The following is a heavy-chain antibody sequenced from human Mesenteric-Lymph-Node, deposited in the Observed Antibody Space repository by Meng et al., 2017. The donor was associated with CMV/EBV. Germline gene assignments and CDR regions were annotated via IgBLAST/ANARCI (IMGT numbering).Heavy chain of an antibody. CDR1: GFTFSNYA. CDR2: IASDGSNK. V-gene: IGHV3-30*04. CDR3: ANSRIKWELAHRLDY. J-gene: IGHJ4*02. Sequence: GESLKISCAASGFTFSNYAMHWVRQAPGKGLEWVSVIASDGSNKYYADSVQGRFSISRDNSKNTLFLHMNSLKAEDTAIYYCANSRIKWELAHRLDYWGQGTPVTVSS. D-gene: IGHD1-26*01.